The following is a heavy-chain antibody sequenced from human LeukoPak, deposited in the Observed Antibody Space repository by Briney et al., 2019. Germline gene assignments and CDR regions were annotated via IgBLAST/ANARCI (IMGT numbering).Heavy chain of an antibody. D-gene: IGHD5-12*01. V-gene: IGHV4-61*02. J-gene: IGHJ4*02. CDR2: ISSSGST. CDR1: GDSISSGDYY. Sequence: PSQTLSLTCTVSGDSISSGDYYWSWIRQPAGKGLEWIGRISSSGSTNYNPSLKSRVTISVDTSKNQFSLRLSSVTAADTAVYYCARIEYSGYDFRGGADYWGQGALVTVSS. CDR3: ARIEYSGYDFRGGADY.